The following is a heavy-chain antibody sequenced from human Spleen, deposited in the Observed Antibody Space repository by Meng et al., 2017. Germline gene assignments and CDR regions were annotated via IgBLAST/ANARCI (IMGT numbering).Heavy chain of an antibody. D-gene: IGHD1-26*01. CDR1: GYTFTSYA. CDR3: ARVEVGITSGDY. Sequence: QVQLVQSGSELKKPGASGKVSCKASGYTFTSYAMNWVRQAPGQGLEWLGWINAYNGDTNYAQTLQGRVTMTTDTSTSTAYMELRSLRSDDTAVYYCARVEVGITSGDYWGQGTLVTVSS. V-gene: IGHV1-18*01. J-gene: IGHJ4*02. CDR2: INAYNGDT.